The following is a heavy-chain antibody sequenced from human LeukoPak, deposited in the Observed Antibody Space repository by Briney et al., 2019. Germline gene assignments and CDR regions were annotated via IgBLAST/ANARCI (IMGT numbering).Heavy chain of an antibody. J-gene: IGHJ4*02. CDR3: ARTYSSSWYGCFDY. Sequence: GASVKVSCKASGYTFTSYGISWVRQAPGQGLEWMGWISAYNGNTNYAQKLQGRVTMTTDTSTSTAYMELRSLRSDDTAVYYCARTYSSSWYGCFDYWGQGTLVTVSS. CDR1: GYTFTSYG. CDR2: ISAYNGNT. D-gene: IGHD6-13*01. V-gene: IGHV1-18*01.